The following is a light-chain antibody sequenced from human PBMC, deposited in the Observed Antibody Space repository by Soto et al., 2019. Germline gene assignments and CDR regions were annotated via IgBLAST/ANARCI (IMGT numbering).Light chain of an antibody. Sequence: DIQMTQSPSTLSASVGDRVTITCRASQSISSWLAWYQQKPGKAPKLLIYDASTLHSGVPSRFSGRKSGTQFTLTIDSLQPEDFATYYCQQVKTYPRTFGGGTKVDIK. V-gene: IGKV1-5*01. CDR1: QSISSW. J-gene: IGKJ4*01. CDR2: DAS. CDR3: QQVKTYPRT.